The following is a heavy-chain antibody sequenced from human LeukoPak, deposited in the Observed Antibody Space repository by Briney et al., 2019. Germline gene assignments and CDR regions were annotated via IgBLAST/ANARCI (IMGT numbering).Heavy chain of an antibody. V-gene: IGHV4-59*01. D-gene: IGHD2-2*02. J-gene: IGHJ4*02. CDR2: IYYSGST. CDR3: AARSGCSSTSCYIRDY. Sequence: SETLSLTCTVSGGSISSYYWSWIRQPPGKGLEWIGYIYYSGSTNYNPSLKSRVTISVDTSKNQFSLKLSSVTAADTAVYYCAARSGCSSTSCYIRDYWGQGTLVTVSS. CDR1: GGSISSYY.